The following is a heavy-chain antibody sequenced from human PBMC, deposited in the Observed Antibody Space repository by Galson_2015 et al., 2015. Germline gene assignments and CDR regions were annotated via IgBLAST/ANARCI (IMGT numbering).Heavy chain of an antibody. J-gene: IGHJ4*02. CDR3: AREDYDYVWGSYRAYDY. CDR2: ISYDGSNK. Sequence: SLRLSCAASGFTFSSYAMHWVRQAPGKRLEWVAVISYDGSNKYYADSVKGRFTISRDNSKNTLYLQMNSLRAEDTAVYYCAREDYDYVWGSYRAYDYWGQRTLVTVSS. V-gene: IGHV3-30-3*01. D-gene: IGHD3-16*02. CDR1: GFTFSSYA.